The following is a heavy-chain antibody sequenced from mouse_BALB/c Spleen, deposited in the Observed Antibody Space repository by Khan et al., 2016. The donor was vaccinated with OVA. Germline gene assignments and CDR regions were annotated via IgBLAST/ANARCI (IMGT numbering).Heavy chain of an antibody. V-gene: IGHV2-6-1*01. CDR3: ARQPYYHYNVMDY. CDR1: GFSLTNYG. D-gene: IGHD2-10*01. Sequence: VQLVESGPGLVAPSQSLSITCTISGFSLTNYGVHWVRQPPGKGLEWLVLMWSDGSTTYNSALKSRLTISKDNSKSQVFLKMNILQTDDTAMYFCARQPYYHYNVMDYWGQGTSVTVSS. J-gene: IGHJ4*01. CDR2: MWSDGST.